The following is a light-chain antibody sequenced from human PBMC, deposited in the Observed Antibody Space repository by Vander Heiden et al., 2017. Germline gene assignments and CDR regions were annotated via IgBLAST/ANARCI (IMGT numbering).Light chain of an antibody. CDR3: QSAESSGTYSVV. CDR1: VLARQN. J-gene: IGLJ2*01. CDR2: SDT. V-gene: IGLV3-25*03. Sequence: SSDLTQPPSVSVYPGQTAKITCSGDVLARQNDYWYQQKPGQAPLLLIYSDTKRPSGTPERFSGSISGTIVTLTISDVQAEDEADYYCQSAESSGTYSVVFGGGTQLTVL.